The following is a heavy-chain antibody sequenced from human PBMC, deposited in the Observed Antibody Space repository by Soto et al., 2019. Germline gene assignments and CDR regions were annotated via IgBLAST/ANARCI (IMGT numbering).Heavy chain of an antibody. V-gene: IGHV1-69*06. J-gene: IGHJ4*02. D-gene: IGHD5-12*01. CDR3: ARDLGSGYDPGDY. CDR2: IIPIFGTT. Sequence: GASVKVSCKTSGDIFSVYSISWVRQAPGQGLEWMGGIIPIFGTTNYAQRFHGRVTITADKSTSTVYMELYSLKSEDTAVYYCARDLGSGYDPGDYWGQGTLVTVSS. CDR1: GDIFSVYS.